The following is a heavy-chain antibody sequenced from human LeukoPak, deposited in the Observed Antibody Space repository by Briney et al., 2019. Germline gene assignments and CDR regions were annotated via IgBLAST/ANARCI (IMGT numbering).Heavy chain of an antibody. CDR1: GDSISSGGHY. D-gene: IGHD1-1*01. CDR3: ARSPGIWNEYGRLEY. J-gene: IGHJ4*02. CDR2: IFHTGNT. V-gene: IGHV4-31*11. Sequence: SETLSLTCAVSGDSISSGGHYWNWIRQRPGNGLEWIGYIFHTGNTYYNPSLKSRVIISVDTSKSQFSLNLSSVTAADTAVYYCARSPGIWNEYGRLEYWGQGALVTVFS.